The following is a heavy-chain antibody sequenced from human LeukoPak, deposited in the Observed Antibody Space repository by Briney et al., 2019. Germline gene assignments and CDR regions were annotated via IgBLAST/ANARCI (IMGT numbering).Heavy chain of an antibody. D-gene: IGHD6-19*01. J-gene: IGHJ6*02. CDR2: IYYSGST. CDR1: GGSISSGGYY. CDR3: AAVAGTGYYYGMDV. V-gene: IGHV4-31*03. Sequence: SETLSLTCTVSGGSISSGGYYWSWIRQHPGKGLEWIGYIYYSGSTYYNPSLKSRVTISVDTSKNQFSLKLSSVTAADTAVYYCAAVAGTGYYYGMDVWGQGTTVTVSS.